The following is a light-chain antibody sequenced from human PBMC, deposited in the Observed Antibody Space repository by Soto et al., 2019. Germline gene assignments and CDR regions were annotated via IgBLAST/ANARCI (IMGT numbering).Light chain of an antibody. J-gene: IGKJ1*01. CDR1: QSVSSN. CDR3: QQYNNWTQT. Sequence: EIVMTQSPATLSVSPGERATLSCRVSQSVSSNLAWYQQKPGQAPRLLIYGASTRATGIPARFSGSGSGTEFTLTISSLQSEDFAVYYCQQYNNWTQTFGQGTKV. CDR2: GAS. V-gene: IGKV3-15*01.